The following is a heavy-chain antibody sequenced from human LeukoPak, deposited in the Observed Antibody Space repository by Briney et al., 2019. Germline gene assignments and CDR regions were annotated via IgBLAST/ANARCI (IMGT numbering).Heavy chain of an antibody. Sequence: PSETLSLTCTVSGGSISSYYWSWIRQPPGKGLEWIGYIYYSGSTSYNPSLKSRVTISVDTSKNQFSLNLNSMTAADTAVYYCARAPELYYFDCWGQGTLVTVSS. J-gene: IGHJ4*02. V-gene: IGHV4-59*01. CDR3: ARAPELYYFDC. CDR1: GGSISSYY. D-gene: IGHD3-10*01. CDR2: IYYSGST.